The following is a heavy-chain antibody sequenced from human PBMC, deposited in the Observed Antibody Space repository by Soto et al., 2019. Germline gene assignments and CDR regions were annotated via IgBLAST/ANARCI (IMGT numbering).Heavy chain of an antibody. Sequence: QVQLVESGGGVVQPGRSLRLSCAASGFTFSSYGMHWVRQAPGKGLEWVAVIWYDGSNKYYADSVKGRFTISRDNSKNTLYLQMNSLRAEDTAVYYCGRDADYDILTGYPRGMDVWGQGTTVTVSS. CDR2: IWYDGSNK. CDR1: GFTFSSYG. V-gene: IGHV3-33*01. CDR3: GRDADYDILTGYPRGMDV. D-gene: IGHD3-9*01. J-gene: IGHJ6*02.